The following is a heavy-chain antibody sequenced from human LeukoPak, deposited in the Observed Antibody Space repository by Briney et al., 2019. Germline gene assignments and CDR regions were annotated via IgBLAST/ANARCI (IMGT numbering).Heavy chain of an antibody. CDR2: INHSGST. CDR3: ARGSRFSLNYYDSSGYYYRY. CDR1: GGSFSGYY. Sequence: SETLSLTCAVYGGSFSGYYWSWIRQPPGKGLEWIGEINHSGSTNYNPSLKSRVTISVDTSKNQFSLKLSSVAAADTAVYYCARGSRFSLNYYDSSGYYYRYWGQGTLVTVSS. D-gene: IGHD3-22*01. V-gene: IGHV4-34*01. J-gene: IGHJ4*02.